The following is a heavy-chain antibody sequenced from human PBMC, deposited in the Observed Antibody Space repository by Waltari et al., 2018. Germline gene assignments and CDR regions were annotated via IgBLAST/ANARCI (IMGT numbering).Heavy chain of an antibody. CDR3: ARGISSSWYVPLSYYYYMDV. V-gene: IGHV4-34*01. CDR1: GGSFSGYY. J-gene: IGHJ6*03. CDR2: INHSGST. Sequence: QVQLQQGGAGLLKPSETLSLTCAVYGGSFSGYYWSWIRQPPGTGRGWVGEINHSGSTNYNPSLKSRVTIAADTSKNQFSLKRSSVTAADTAVYYCARGISSSWYVPLSYYYYMDVWGKGTTVTISS. D-gene: IGHD6-13*01.